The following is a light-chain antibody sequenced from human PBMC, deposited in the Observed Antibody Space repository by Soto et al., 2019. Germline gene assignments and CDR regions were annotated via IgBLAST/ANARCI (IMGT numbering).Light chain of an antibody. CDR1: SSDIGTYDY. Sequence: QSALTQPPSASGSPGQSVTISCTGTSSDIGTYDYVSWYQQHPGSAPKLLIYAVNKRPSGVPDRFSGSKSGNTASLTVSGLQTEDEAAYYCSSYAGTNNFEIIFGGGTKLTVL. V-gene: IGLV2-8*01. J-gene: IGLJ2*01. CDR2: AVN. CDR3: SSYAGTNNFEII.